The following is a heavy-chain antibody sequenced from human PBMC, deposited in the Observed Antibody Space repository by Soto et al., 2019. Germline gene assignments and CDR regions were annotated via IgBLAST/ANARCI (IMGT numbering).Heavy chain of an antibody. CDR1: GGTFSSYA. V-gene: IGHV1-69*01. J-gene: IGHJ4*02. CDR3: ASPDTYSSSWSRPWLL. CDR2: IVPIFGTA. Sequence: QVQLVQSGAEVKKPGSSVKVSCKASGGTFSSYAISWVRQAPGQGLEWMGGIVPIFGTANYEQKFQGRVTITADESTSTAYMELSSLRSEDTAVYYCASPDTYSSSWSRPWLLWGQGTLVTVSS. D-gene: IGHD6-13*01.